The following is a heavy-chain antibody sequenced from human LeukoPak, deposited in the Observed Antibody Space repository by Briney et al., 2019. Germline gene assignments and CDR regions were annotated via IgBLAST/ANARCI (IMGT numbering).Heavy chain of an antibody. J-gene: IGHJ4*02. D-gene: IGHD2-21*01. CDR3: ASRRLTGGEDY. Sequence: PGGSLRLSCAASGFTFSSYDMHWVRQATGKGLEWVSAIGTAGDTYYPDSVKGRFTISRDNSKNTLYLQMNSLRAEDTAVYYCASRRLTGGEDYWGQGTLVTVSS. CDR2: IGTAGDT. V-gene: IGHV3-13*01. CDR1: GFTFSSYD.